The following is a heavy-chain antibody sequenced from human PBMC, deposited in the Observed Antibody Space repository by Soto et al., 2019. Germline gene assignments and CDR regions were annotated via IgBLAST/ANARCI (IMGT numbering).Heavy chain of an antibody. D-gene: IGHD6-19*01. CDR2: IKQDGSEK. CDR1: GFTFSSYW. V-gene: IGHV3-7*01. CDR3: ARDLRFWQWLGSDAFDI. Sequence: GSLRLSCAASGFTFSSYWMSWVRQAPGKGLEWVANIKQDGSEKYYVDSVKRRFTISRDNAKNSLYLQMNSLRAEDTAVYYCARDLRFWQWLGSDAFDIWGQGAMVTVSS. J-gene: IGHJ3*02.